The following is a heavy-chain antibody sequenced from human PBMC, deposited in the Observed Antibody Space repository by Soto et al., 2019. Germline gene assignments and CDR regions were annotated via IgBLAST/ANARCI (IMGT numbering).Heavy chain of an antibody. V-gene: IGHV3-30*03. CDR3: AATECGWNNHYDYYNMDV. D-gene: IGHD6-19*01. CDR2: ISYGGSNK. J-gene: IGHJ6*02. Sequence: RGSLRLSCAASGITFSSYGMHWVRQAPGKGLEWVAVISYGGSNKYYADSGKGRFTISSDNSKNTVYLHMNNLRADDTAVDYCAATECGWNNHYDYYNMDVWGRGTKGTGSS. CDR1: GITFSSYG.